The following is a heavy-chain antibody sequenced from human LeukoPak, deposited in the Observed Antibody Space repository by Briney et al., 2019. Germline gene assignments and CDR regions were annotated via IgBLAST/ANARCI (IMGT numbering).Heavy chain of an antibody. CDR2: IWYDGSNE. J-gene: IGHJ5*02. CDR1: GFTFSSYG. Sequence: GRSLRLSCAVAGFTFSSYGMHWVRQAPGKGLEWVAVIWYDGSNEYYADSVKGRFTISIDNSKNTLYLQMNSLRADDTAVYYCAREQGGGYDAWGQGTLVTVSS. D-gene: IGHD5-12*01. V-gene: IGHV3-33*01. CDR3: AREQGGGYDA.